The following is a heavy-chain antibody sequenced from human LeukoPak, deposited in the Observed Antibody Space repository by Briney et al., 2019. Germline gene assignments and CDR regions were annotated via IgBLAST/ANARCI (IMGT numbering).Heavy chain of an antibody. CDR1: GFTFRSYG. Sequence: WGSLRLSCAASGFTFRSYGMHWVRQAPGKGLEWVAVISYDGSNKYYADSVKGRFTISRDNSKNTLYLQMNSLRAEDTAVYYCAKGGGCPDYWGQGTLVTVSS. CDR3: AKGGGCPDY. D-gene: IGHD3-10*01. V-gene: IGHV3-30*18. CDR2: ISYDGSNK. J-gene: IGHJ4*02.